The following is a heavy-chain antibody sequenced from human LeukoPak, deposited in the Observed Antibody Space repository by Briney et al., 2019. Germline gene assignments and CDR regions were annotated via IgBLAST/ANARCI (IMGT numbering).Heavy chain of an antibody. CDR1: GASIRSYF. D-gene: IGHD3-10*01. CDR3: ARQTRYGSGSYYNPFDY. V-gene: IGHV4-59*08. J-gene: IGHJ4*02. Sequence: NPSETLSLTCTVSGASIRSYFWTWIRQSPGKGLEWIGYVSNIGSTSYNPSLKSRVTISVDTSKNQFSLKLSSVTAADTAVYYCARQTRYGSGSYYNPFDYWGQGTLVTVSS. CDR2: VSNIGST.